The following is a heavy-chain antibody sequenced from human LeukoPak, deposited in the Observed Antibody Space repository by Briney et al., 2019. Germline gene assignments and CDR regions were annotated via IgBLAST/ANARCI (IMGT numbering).Heavy chain of an antibody. CDR1: GYTFSNYY. D-gene: IGHD5-18*01. Sequence: ASVKVSCKASGYTFSNYYTHWVRQAPGQGLEWMGIINPSGGSSNYAQKFQGRVTMTRDTSTSTVYMELSSLRSEDTAVYYCAREIGPRQLHLWGSAFDYWGQGTLVTVSS. V-gene: IGHV1-46*01. CDR2: INPSGGSS. J-gene: IGHJ4*02. CDR3: AREIGPRQLHLWGSAFDY.